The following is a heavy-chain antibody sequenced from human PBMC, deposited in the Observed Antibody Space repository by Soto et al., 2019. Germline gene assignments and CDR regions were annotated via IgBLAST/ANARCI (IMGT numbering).Heavy chain of an antibody. D-gene: IGHD3-10*01. Sequence: QITLKESGPTLVNPTQTLTLTCTFSGFSLSTSGVGVGWIRQPPGKALEWLALIYWDDDKRYSPSLKSRLTITKDTSKNQVVLTMTNMDPVDTATYYCAHRQGGVTMVRGVIPDNWFDPWGQGTLVTVSS. CDR3: AHRQGGVTMVRGVIPDNWFDP. CDR1: GFSLSTSGVG. V-gene: IGHV2-5*02. CDR2: IYWDDDK. J-gene: IGHJ5*02.